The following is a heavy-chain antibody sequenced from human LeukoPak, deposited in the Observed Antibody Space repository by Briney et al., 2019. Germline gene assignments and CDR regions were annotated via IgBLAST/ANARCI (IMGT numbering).Heavy chain of an antibody. D-gene: IGHD6-13*01. CDR1: GFTFSSYW. CDR2: ISSNGGST. V-gene: IGHV3-64*01. Sequence: PGGSLRLSCAASGFTFSSYWMHWVRQAPGKGLEYVSAISSNGGSTYYANSVKGRFTISRDNSKNTLFLQMGSLRAEDMAVYYCARDWSSSWYSAFDIWGQGTMVTVSS. CDR3: ARDWSSSWYSAFDI. J-gene: IGHJ3*02.